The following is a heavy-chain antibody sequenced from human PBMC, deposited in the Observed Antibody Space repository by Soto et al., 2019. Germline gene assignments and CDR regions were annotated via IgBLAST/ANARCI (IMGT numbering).Heavy chain of an antibody. J-gene: IGHJ4*02. D-gene: IGHD4-17*01. CDR3: AKAATVVTLYYFDY. CDR2: ITDSGGST. Sequence: GGSLRRSCAASGFTFNNYGMSWVRQAPGKGLEWVSAITDSGGSTYYADSVKGRFTISRDNSKNTVYLQMNSLRAEDTAVYYCAKAATVVTLYYFDYWGQGTLVTVSS. V-gene: IGHV3-23*01. CDR1: GFTFNNYG.